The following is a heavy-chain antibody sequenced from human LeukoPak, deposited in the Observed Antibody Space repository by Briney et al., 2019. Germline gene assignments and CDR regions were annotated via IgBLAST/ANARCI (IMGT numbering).Heavy chain of an antibody. Sequence: GRSLRLTCAASGFTFSSNAIHWVRQAPGKGLEWVAMILSDGNNDYYADSVKGRFTISRGNSKNTLYLQMNSLRPEDTAVYYCAKDFQGRWTIDYWGQGTLVTVSP. CDR2: ILSDGNND. V-gene: IGHV3-30*18. D-gene: IGHD3/OR15-3a*01. J-gene: IGHJ4*02. CDR1: GFTFSSNA. CDR3: AKDFQGRWTIDY.